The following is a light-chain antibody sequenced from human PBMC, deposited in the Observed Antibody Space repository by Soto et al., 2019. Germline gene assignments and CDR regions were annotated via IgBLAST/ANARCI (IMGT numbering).Light chain of an antibody. Sequence: QSVLTQPASASGSPGQSISISCTGTSSDVVTYNLVSWYQQHPGKAPTVLIYEGTKRPSGVSNRFSGSKSGNTASLTISGLKTEDEADYYCYSSAGSTTFSYVFGTGTKVTVL. J-gene: IGLJ1*01. V-gene: IGLV2-23*03. CDR2: EGT. CDR3: YSSAGSTTFSYV. CDR1: SSDVVTYNL.